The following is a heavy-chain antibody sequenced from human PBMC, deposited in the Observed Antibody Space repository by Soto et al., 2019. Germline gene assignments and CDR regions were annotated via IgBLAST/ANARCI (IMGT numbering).Heavy chain of an antibody. CDR3: ARLEMATIEYFQH. CDR1: GGSISSSSYY. CDR2: IYYSGST. Sequence: LSLTCTVSGGSISSSSYYWGWIRQPPGKGLEWIGSIYYSGSTYYNPSLKSRVTIAVDTSKNQFSLKLSSVTAADTAVYYCARLEMATIEYFQHWGQGTLVTVSS. V-gene: IGHV4-39*01. J-gene: IGHJ1*01. D-gene: IGHD5-12*01.